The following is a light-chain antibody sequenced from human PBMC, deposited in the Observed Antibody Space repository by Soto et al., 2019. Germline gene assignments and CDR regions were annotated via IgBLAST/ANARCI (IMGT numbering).Light chain of an antibody. J-gene: IGKJ4*01. CDR3: HKYNRDSPLT. Sequence: NHMTDSFSTLSASVEDRVTITCRAGEGISSWVSWYQQTPGKAPKLLIDDASSLESGVPSRFSGSGSGTEFTLTISSRQPDDFASYYCHKYNRDSPLTFGGGTK. V-gene: IGKV1-5*01. CDR1: EGISSW. CDR2: DAS.